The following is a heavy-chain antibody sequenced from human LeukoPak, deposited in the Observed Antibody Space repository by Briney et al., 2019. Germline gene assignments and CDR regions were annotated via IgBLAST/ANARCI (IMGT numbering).Heavy chain of an antibody. CDR1: GFTFDDYA. D-gene: IGHD1-1*01. V-gene: IGHV3-9*01. CDR2: ISWNSGSI. CDR3: AREAGTQSEGD. J-gene: IGHJ4*02. Sequence: GRSLRLSCAASGFTFDDYAMHWVRQAPGKGLEWVSGISWNSGSIGYADSVKGRFTISRDNAKNSLYLQMNSLRAEDTALYYCAREAGTQSEGDWGQGTLVTVSS.